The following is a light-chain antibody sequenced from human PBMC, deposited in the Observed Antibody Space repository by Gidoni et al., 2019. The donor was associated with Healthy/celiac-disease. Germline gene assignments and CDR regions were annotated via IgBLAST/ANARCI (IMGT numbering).Light chain of an antibody. CDR3: QQYNNWLRT. Sequence: EVVMTQSPATLSVSPGERATLSCRASQSVSSTLAWYQQKPGHAPRLLIYGASTRATGIPSRFSGSGSVTEFTLTICSLQSEDFSVNYCQQYNNWLRTFGQGTKVEIK. CDR1: QSVSST. V-gene: IGKV3-15*01. J-gene: IGKJ1*01. CDR2: GAS.